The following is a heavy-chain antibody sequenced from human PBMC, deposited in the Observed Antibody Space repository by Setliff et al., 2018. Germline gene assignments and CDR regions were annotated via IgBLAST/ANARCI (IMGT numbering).Heavy chain of an antibody. CDR1: GYTFINYE. D-gene: IGHD4-17*01. Sequence: ASVKVSCKASGYTFINYEINWVRQATGQGLEWMGGMNPSGGSTSYAQKFQGRVTMTRDTSTSTVYMELSSLRSEDTAVYYCARVAYGDYGGVGYWGQGTLVTV. V-gene: IGHV1-46*01. J-gene: IGHJ4*02. CDR2: MNPSGGST. CDR3: ARVAYGDYGGVGY.